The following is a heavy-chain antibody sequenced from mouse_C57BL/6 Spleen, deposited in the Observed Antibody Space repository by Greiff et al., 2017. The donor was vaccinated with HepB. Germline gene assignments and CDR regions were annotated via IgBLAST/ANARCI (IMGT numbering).Heavy chain of an antibody. J-gene: IGHJ2*01. CDR1: GYTFTDYE. D-gene: IGHD2-3*01. CDR2: IDPETGGT. V-gene: IGHV1-15*01. Sequence: VKLMESGAELVRPGASVTLSCKASGYTFTDYEMHWVKQTPVHGLEWIGAIDPETGGTAYNQKFKGKAILTADKSSSTAYMELRSLTSEDSAVYYCTRGDGYHLFDYWGQGTTLTVSS. CDR3: TRGDGYHLFDY.